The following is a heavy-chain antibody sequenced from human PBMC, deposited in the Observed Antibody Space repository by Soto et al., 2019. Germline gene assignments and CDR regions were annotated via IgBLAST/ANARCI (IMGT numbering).Heavy chain of an antibody. D-gene: IGHD2-2*01. CDR3: VRDTMRASAAASLDY. J-gene: IGHJ4*02. CDR1: GFTFSTYE. V-gene: IGHV3-48*03. CDR2: ISVSGNII. Sequence: GGSLRLSCAASGFTFSTYEFNWVRQAPGRGLEWISYISVSGNIIKYAESVKGRFTISRDNAENSLHLHMNNLRVDDTALYFCVRDTMRASAAASLDYWGQGTQVTVSS.